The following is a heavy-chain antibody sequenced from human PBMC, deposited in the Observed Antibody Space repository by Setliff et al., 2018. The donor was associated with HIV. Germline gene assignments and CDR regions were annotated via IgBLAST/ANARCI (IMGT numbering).Heavy chain of an antibody. CDR1: GYSFTFYG. Sequence: ASVKVSCKASGYSFTFYGLHWVRQAPGQGLEWMGWVSVYNGNTKYAENFQDRLTLTTDASTGTGFMELRGLRSDDTAVYYCATPGVGTGAFDIWGRGTMVTVSS. V-gene: IGHV1-18*04. CDR2: VSVYNGNT. J-gene: IGHJ3*02. CDR3: ATPGVGTGAFDI. D-gene: IGHD3-10*01.